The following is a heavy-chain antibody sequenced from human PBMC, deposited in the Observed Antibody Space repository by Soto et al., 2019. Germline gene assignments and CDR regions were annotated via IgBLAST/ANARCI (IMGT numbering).Heavy chain of an antibody. J-gene: IGHJ6*02. Sequence: NPSETLSLTCTVSGGSISSGGYYWSWIRQHPGKGLEWIGYIYYSGSTYYNPSLKSRVTISVDTSKNQFSLKLSSVTAADTAVYYCARVRAVAGTYYYYYGMDVWGQGTTVTVSS. CDR1: GGSISSGGYY. CDR2: IYYSGST. D-gene: IGHD6-19*01. CDR3: ARVRAVAGTYYYYYGMDV. V-gene: IGHV4-31*03.